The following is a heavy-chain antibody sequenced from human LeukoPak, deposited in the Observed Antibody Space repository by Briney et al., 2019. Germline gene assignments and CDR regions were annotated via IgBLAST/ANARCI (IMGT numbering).Heavy chain of an antibody. CDR1: GDSSSSGNYY. V-gene: IGHV4-30-4*01. J-gene: IGHJ4*02. Sequence: SENLSLTCSVSGDSSSSGNYYWNWIRQPPGKGLEWVGYIYYSGSTSDNPSLKSRVTISMDTSKNQISLKLSSVTAADTAVYYCARWFYYGSGRRQFDYWGQGTLVTVSS. CDR3: ARWFYYGSGRRQFDY. CDR2: IYYSGST. D-gene: IGHD3-10*01.